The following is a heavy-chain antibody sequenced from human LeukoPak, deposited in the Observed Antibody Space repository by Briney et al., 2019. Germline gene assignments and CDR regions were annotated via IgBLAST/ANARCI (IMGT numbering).Heavy chain of an antibody. CDR1: GFTFSDYA. Sequence: GGSLRLSCAASGFTFSDYAIHWVRQAPGKGLDWVTFISYDGSNKNYAESVKGRFTISRDNSKNTVYLQMNSLRVEDTAVYYCAKSAISYYDNWFALWGQGTLVTVSS. CDR2: ISYDGSNK. CDR3: AKSAISYYDNWFAL. D-gene: IGHD3-22*01. J-gene: IGHJ5*02. V-gene: IGHV3-30-3*01.